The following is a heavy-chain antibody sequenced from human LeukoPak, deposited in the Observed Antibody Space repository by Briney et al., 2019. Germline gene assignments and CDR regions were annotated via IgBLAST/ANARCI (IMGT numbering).Heavy chain of an antibody. Sequence: GGSLRLSCAASEFTFDDYAMHWVRQPPGKGLEWVSSISWNSDIIVYADSVKGRFTISRDNAKNSLYLQMDSLRAEDTALYYCARRTGAGAFDIWGQGTMVTVSS. V-gene: IGHV3-9*01. CDR3: ARRTGAGAFDI. D-gene: IGHD3/OR15-3a*01. CDR1: EFTFDDYA. CDR2: ISWNSDII. J-gene: IGHJ3*02.